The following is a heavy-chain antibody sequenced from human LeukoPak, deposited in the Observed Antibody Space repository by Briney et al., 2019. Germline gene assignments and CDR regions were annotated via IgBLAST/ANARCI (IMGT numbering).Heavy chain of an antibody. J-gene: IGHJ4*02. CDR2: IWYDGSDK. Sequence: GGSLRLSCAASGFTFSSYGMHWVRQAPGKGLEWVAVIWYDGSDKYYADSVKGRFTISRDNSKNTLYLQMNSLRAEDTAVYYCARVGEIAATNLDYWGQGTLVTVSS. D-gene: IGHD6-13*01. CDR1: GFTFSSYG. V-gene: IGHV3-33*01. CDR3: ARVGEIAATNLDY.